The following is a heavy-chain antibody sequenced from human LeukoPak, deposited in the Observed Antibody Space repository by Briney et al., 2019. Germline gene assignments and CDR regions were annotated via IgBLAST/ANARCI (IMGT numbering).Heavy chain of an antibody. V-gene: IGHV4-59*01. CDR2: IYYSGST. J-gene: IGHJ4*02. CDR3: ARESPDYYDNQFDY. Sequence: PSETLSLTCTVSGGSISSYYWSWIRQPPGKGLVWIGYIYYSGSTNYNPSHKSRVTISVDTSKNQFSLKLSSVTAADTAVCYCARESPDYYDNQFDYWGQGTLVTVSS. CDR1: GGSISSYY. D-gene: IGHD3-22*01.